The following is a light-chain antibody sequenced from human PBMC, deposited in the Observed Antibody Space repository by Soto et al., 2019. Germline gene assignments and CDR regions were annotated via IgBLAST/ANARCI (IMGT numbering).Light chain of an antibody. Sequence: QSVLTQPPSVSGAPWQRVTISCTGSSSNIGAGYDVHWYQQLPGTAPKLLIYGNSNRPSGVPDRFSGSKSGTSASLAITGLQAEDEADYYCQSYDSSLSGSYVFGTGTKVNVL. CDR1: SSNIGAGYD. CDR3: QSYDSSLSGSYV. V-gene: IGLV1-40*01. J-gene: IGLJ1*01. CDR2: GNS.